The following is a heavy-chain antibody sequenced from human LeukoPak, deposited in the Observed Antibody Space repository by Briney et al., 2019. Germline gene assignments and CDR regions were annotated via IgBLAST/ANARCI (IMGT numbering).Heavy chain of an antibody. CDR3: ARHMENRGGRVDY. CDR2: VYYSGNT. CDR1: GDSVSSSSYF. V-gene: IGHV4-39*01. Sequence: SETLSLTCTVSGDSVSSSSYFWGWIRQPPGKGLEWIGSVYYSGNTYYNPSLKSRVTISVDTSKNQFSVKLSSVTAADTAVYYCARHMENRGGRVDYWGQGILVTVSS. J-gene: IGHJ4*02. D-gene: IGHD3-10*01.